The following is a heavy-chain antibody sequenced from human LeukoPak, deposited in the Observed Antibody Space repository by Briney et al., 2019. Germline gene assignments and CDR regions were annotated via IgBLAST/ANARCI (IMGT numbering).Heavy chain of an antibody. D-gene: IGHD3-10*01. V-gene: IGHV4-59*01. J-gene: IGHJ4*02. Sequence: SETLSITCTVSGGSINSYYWSWIRQPPGKGLEWIGYIYYSGSTNYNPSLKSRVTISVDTSKNQFSLKLSSVTAADTAVYYCARGNYYGSGALDSWGQGTLVTVSS. CDR2: IYYSGST. CDR1: GGSINSYY. CDR3: ARGNYYGSGALDS.